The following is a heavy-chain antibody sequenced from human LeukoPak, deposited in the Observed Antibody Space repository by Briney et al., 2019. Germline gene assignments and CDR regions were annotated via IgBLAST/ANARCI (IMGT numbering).Heavy chain of an antibody. V-gene: IGHV4-38-2*01. CDR2: IYHSGST. J-gene: IGHJ4*02. D-gene: IGHD3-10*01. CDR1: GYSISSGYY. CDR3: ARRTGSGSYYVDF. Sequence: SETLSLTCAVSGYSISSGYYWGWVRQPPGKGLEWIGSIYHSGSTYCTPSLKSRVTISVDTSKNQFSLKVTSVTAADTAVYYCARRTGSGSYYVDFWGQGTVVTVSS.